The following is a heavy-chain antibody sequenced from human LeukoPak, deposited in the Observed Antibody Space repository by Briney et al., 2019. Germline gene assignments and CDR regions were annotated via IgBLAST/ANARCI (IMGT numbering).Heavy chain of an antibody. J-gene: IGHJ4*02. CDR1: GFTFSNYG. D-gene: IGHD5-24*01. CDR3: AKGYTDFDH. CDR2: LSYDGSDT. V-gene: IGHV3-30*18. Sequence: GTSLRLSCTVSGFTFSNYGMHWVRQAPGKGLEWVAVLSYDGSDTYYKDSVKGRFTISRDDSKNTLYLQMNSLRVEDTAVYYCAKGYTDFDHWGQGTLVTVSS.